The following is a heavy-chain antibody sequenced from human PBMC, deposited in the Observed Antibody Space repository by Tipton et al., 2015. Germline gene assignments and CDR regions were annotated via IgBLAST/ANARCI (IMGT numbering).Heavy chain of an antibody. CDR3: ARARGLRAGLVDS. CDR1: GGSISSYY. V-gene: IGHV4-59*01. J-gene: IGHJ4*02. CDR2: IHYSGST. D-gene: IGHD3/OR15-3a*01. Sequence: TLSLTCTVSGGSISSYYWSWIRQPPGKELEWIGYIHYSGSTNYNPSLKSRVTISVDTSKTQFSLHLSSVTAADTAVYYCARARGLRAGLVDSWGQGTLVTVSS.